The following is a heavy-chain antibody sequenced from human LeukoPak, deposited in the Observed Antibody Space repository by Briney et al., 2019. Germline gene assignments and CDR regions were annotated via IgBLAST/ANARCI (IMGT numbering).Heavy chain of an antibody. CDR2: INHSGST. CDR3: ARGRPRIYCSSTSCPRGPSTRNTFDY. V-gene: IGHV4-34*01. D-gene: IGHD2-2*01. J-gene: IGHJ4*02. Sequence: KPSETLSLTCAVYGGSFSGYYWSWIRLPPGKGLEWIGEINHSGSTNYNPSLKSRVTISVDTSKNQFSLKLSSVTAADTAVYYCARGRPRIYCSSTSCPRGPSTRNTFDYWGQGTLVTVSS. CDR1: GGSFSGYY.